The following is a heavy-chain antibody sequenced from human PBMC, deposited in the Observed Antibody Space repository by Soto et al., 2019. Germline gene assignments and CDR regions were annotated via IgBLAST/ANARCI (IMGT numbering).Heavy chain of an antibody. CDR2: IYHNGST. V-gene: IGHV4-4*02. J-gene: IGHJ5*02. Sequence: KTSETLSLTCVVSGGSISSNRWWSWVRQPPGKGLEWIGAIYHNGSTNYKSSLKSRVTIKLDKSKNQFSLKMISVTAADTALYYCARDTYSFGSSSDGLDTGGPGTLVTVSS. CDR1: GGSISSNRW. CDR3: ARDTYSFGSSSDGLDT. D-gene: IGHD3-22*01.